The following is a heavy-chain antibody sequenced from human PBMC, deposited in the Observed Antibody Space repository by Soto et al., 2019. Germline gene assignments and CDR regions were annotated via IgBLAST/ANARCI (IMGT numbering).Heavy chain of an antibody. V-gene: IGHV3-15*01. CDR1: GFTFSNAW. D-gene: IGHD2-15*01. CDR2: IKSKTDGGTT. CDR3: AKEDIVVVVAAKKHSYAFDI. J-gene: IGHJ3*02. Sequence: GGSLRLSCAASGFTFSNAWMSWVRQAPGKGLEWVGRIKSKTDGGTTDYAAPVKGRFTISRDDSKNTLYLQMNSLKTEDTAVYYCAKEDIVVVVAAKKHSYAFDIWGQGTMVTVSS.